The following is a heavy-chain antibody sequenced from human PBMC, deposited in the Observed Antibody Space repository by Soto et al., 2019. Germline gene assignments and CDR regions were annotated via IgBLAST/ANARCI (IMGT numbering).Heavy chain of an antibody. CDR1: GFTFSNYV. Sequence: EVQVLESGGGLVQPGGSLRLSCAASGFTFSNYVMTWVRKAPGKGLEWVSTTTDTGDDTYYADSVKGRFTISRDNSKNTLYLQMNSLRADDTAVYYCAKDKYCGGGSCYGCDYWGQGTLVTVSS. CDR2: TTDTGDDT. V-gene: IGHV3-23*01. CDR3: AKDKYCGGGSCYGCDY. J-gene: IGHJ4*02. D-gene: IGHD2-15*01.